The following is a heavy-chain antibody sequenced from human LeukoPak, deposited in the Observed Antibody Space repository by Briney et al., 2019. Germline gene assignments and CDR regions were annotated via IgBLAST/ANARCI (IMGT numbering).Heavy chain of an antibody. Sequence: SXXLSLTCTVSGGSISSGDYYWSWIRQPPGKGLEWIGYIYYSGSTYYNPSLKSRFTISVDTSKNQFSLKLSSVTAADTAVYYCARDNHGSGIIFDYWGQGTLVTVSS. CDR2: IYYSGST. D-gene: IGHD3-10*01. CDR1: GGSISSGDYY. CDR3: ARDNHGSGIIFDY. V-gene: IGHV4-30-4*08. J-gene: IGHJ4*02.